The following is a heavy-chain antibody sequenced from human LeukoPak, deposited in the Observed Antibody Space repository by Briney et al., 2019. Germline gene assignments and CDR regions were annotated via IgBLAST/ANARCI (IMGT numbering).Heavy chain of an antibody. D-gene: IGHD2-2*02. CDR2: FDPDDGET. CDR1: GYTLTELS. V-gene: IGHV1-24*01. Sequence: ASVKVSCKVSGYTLTELSMHWVRHAPGNGLERNGGFDPDDGETIYAQKFQGRVTMTEDTSTDTAYMELSSLRSEDTAVYYCATAPCTSCYKGSYYYYYGMDVWGQGTTVTVSS. J-gene: IGHJ6*02. CDR3: ATAPCTSCYKGSYYYYYGMDV.